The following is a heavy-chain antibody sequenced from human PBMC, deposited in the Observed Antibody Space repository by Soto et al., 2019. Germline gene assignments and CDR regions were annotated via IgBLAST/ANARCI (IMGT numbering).Heavy chain of an antibody. CDR3: ARGVLLWFGDPGRVDV. V-gene: IGHV6-1*01. CDR2: TYYRSKWYN. CDR1: GDSVSSNSAA. J-gene: IGHJ6*02. Sequence: TLSLTCAISGDSVSSNSAAWNWIRQSPSRGLEWLGRTYYRSKWYNDYAVSVKSRITINPDTSKNQFSLQLNSVTPEDTAVYYCARGVLLWFGDPGRVDVWGQGTTVTVSS. D-gene: IGHD3-10*01.